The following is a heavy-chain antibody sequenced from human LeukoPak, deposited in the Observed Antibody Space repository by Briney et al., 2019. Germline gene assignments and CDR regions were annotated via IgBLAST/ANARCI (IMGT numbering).Heavy chain of an antibody. J-gene: IGHJ5*02. CDR3: ARDHGYCTTTSCSDWFDP. Sequence: SETLSLTCTVSGGSISSGGYYWSWIRQPPGKGLEWIGYIYHSGSTYYNPSLKSRVTISVDRSKNQFSLKLSSVTAADTAVYYCARDHGYCTTTSCSDWFDPWGQGTLVTVSS. D-gene: IGHD2-2*01. CDR2: IYHSGST. CDR1: GGSISSGGYY. V-gene: IGHV4-30-2*01.